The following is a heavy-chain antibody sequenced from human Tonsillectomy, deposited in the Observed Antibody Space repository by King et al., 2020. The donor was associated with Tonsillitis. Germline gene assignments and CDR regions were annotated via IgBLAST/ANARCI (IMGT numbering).Heavy chain of an antibody. CDR1: GFTFSSYA. D-gene: IGHD3-10*01. V-gene: IGHV3-23*04. CDR3: AKRKLWFGELLQSEYYFDY. Sequence: VQLVESGGGLVQPGGSLRLSCAASGFTFSSYAMSWVRQAPGKGLEWVSAISGSGGSTYYADSVKGRFTISRDNSKNTLYLLMNSLRAEDTAVYYCAKRKLWFGELLQSEYYFDYWGQGTLVTVSS. J-gene: IGHJ4*02. CDR2: ISGSGGST.